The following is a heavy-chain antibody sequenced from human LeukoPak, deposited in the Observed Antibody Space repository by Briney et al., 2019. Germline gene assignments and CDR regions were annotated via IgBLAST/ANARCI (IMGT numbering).Heavy chain of an antibody. CDR1: GGSISDSIYY. CDR2: IYYSGTT. J-gene: IGHJ4*02. V-gene: IGHV4-39*07. Sequence: SETLSLTCTVSGGSISDSIYYWGWIRQPPGKGLEWIGSIYYSGTTYYSPSLESLVTISVDTSNNQVSLNLNSVTAADTAIYFCARGGFYGHPFDFGGQGTLVTVSS. D-gene: IGHD3-10*01. CDR3: ARGGFYGHPFDF.